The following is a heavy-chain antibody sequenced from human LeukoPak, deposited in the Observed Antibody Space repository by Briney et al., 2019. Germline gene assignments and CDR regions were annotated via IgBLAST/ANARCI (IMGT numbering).Heavy chain of an antibody. CDR3: AREPYDSSGYYSYDPHYYFDY. Sequence: EASVKVSCKASGGTFSSYAISWVRQAPGQGLEWMGRIIPILGIANYAQKFQGRVTITADKSTSTAYMELSSLRSEDTAVYYCAREPYDSSGYYSYDPHYYFDYWGQGTLVTVSS. CDR2: IIPILGIA. J-gene: IGHJ4*02. CDR1: GGTFSSYA. V-gene: IGHV1-69*04. D-gene: IGHD3-22*01.